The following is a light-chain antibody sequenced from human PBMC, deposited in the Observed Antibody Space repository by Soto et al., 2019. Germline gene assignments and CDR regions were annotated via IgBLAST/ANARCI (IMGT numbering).Light chain of an antibody. Sequence: DIQMTQSPTTLSASVGDRVIITCRASQRMSAWLAWYQQKPGKAPKLLIYDAYSLENGVPSRFSGSGSGTEFTLTISSLQPDDFATYYCQQYDTYPWTFGQGTKVDIK. CDR2: DAY. V-gene: IGKV1-5*01. CDR3: QQYDTYPWT. J-gene: IGKJ1*01. CDR1: QRMSAW.